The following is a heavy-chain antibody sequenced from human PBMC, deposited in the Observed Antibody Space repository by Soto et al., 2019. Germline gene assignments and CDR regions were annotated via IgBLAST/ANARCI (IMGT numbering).Heavy chain of an antibody. V-gene: IGHV4-4*02. J-gene: IGHJ4*02. D-gene: IGHD1-1*01. CDR1: GGSISSTNW. Sequence: PSETLSLTCAVSGGSISSTNWWSWVRQTPGRGLEWIAEIHHSGSANYNPSLKSRVTISVDKSKNHFSLKLSSVTAADTAVYYCARRYGYSFDYWGQGTLVTVSS. CDR3: ARRYGYSFDY. CDR2: IHHSGSA.